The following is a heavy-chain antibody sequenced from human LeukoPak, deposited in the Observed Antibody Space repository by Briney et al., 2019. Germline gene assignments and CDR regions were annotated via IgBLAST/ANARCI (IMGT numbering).Heavy chain of an antibody. J-gene: IGHJ4*01. CDR1: GYTFIDSF. D-gene: IGHD5-12*01. CDR3: ARDLAWGSGYDLDY. Sequence: ASVKVSCKASGYTFIDSFMHWVRQAPGQGPEWMGWINPISGDTNYAQKFQGRLTLTRDTSISTAYMGLTRLRFDDTAMYYCARDLAWGSGYDLDYWGLGTLVIVS. CDR2: INPISGDT. V-gene: IGHV1-2*02.